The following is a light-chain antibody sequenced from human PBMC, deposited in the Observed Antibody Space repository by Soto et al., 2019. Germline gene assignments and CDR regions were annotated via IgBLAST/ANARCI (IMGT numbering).Light chain of an antibody. CDR2: QAS. V-gene: IGKV1-5*03. CDR3: QQYNSYPLT. J-gene: IGKJ4*01. CDR1: RSISSW. Sequence: DIQMTQSPSTLSASVGDRVTITCRASRSISSWLAWYQQKPGKAPNLLIYQASSFASGVPSRFSGSGSGTEFTLTISSLQPDDFATYYCQQYNSYPLTFGGGTKVEIK.